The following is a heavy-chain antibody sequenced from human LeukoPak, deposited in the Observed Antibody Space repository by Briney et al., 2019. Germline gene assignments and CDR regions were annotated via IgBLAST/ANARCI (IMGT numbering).Heavy chain of an antibody. J-gene: IGHJ4*02. Sequence: GGSLRLSCAASGFTFSSYSMNWVLQAPGKGLEWVSCISSSSSYIYQADSVKGRFTISRDNAKNSLYLQMNSLRAEDTAVYYCTRDLWNYAYWGQGTPVTVSS. CDR2: ISSSSSYI. CDR3: TRDLWNYAY. V-gene: IGHV3-21*01. CDR1: GFTFSSYS. D-gene: IGHD3-3*01.